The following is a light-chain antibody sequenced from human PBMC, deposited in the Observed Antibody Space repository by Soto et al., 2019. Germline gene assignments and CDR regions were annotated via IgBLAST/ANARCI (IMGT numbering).Light chain of an antibody. V-gene: IGKV3-15*01. CDR1: QSVSSN. Sequence: EIVMTQSPVTLSVSPGERATLSCRASQSVSSNLAWYQQKPGQAPRLLIYGAFTRATGIPARFSGSGSGTEFTLTISSLQSEDFAVYFCQQYNNWPPRWTFGQGTKVEIK. CDR3: QQYNNWPPRWT. CDR2: GAF. J-gene: IGKJ1*01.